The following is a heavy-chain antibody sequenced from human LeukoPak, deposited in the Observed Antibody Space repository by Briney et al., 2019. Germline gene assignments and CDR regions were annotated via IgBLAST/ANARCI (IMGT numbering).Heavy chain of an antibody. Sequence: GGSLRLSCAASGFTFHDYAIHWVRQGPRKGLEWVANIKQDGSEKYYVDSVKGRFTISRDNAKNSLYLQMNSVGAEDTAVYYCARAGGRRATFADYWGQGTLVTVSS. D-gene: IGHD1-26*01. CDR1: GFTFHDYA. CDR3: ARAGGRRATFADY. J-gene: IGHJ4*02. CDR2: IKQDGSEK. V-gene: IGHV3-7*01.